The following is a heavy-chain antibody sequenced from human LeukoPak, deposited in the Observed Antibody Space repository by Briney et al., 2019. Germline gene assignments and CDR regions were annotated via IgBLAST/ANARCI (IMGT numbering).Heavy chain of an antibody. V-gene: IGHV4-30-4*08. Sequence: SQTLSLTCTVSGGSISSGDYYWSWIRQPPGKGLEWIGYIYYSGSTYYNPSLKSRVTISVDTSKNQFSLKLSSVTAADTAVYYCARVHELLWFGESYGDYWGQGTLVTVSS. D-gene: IGHD3-10*01. CDR1: GGSISSGDYY. J-gene: IGHJ4*02. CDR2: IYYSGST. CDR3: ARVHELLWFGESYGDY.